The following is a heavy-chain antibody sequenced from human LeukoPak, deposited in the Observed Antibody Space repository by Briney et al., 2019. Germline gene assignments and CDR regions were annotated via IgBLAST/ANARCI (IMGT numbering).Heavy chain of an antibody. CDR2: IYYSGST. CDR1: GGSISSSSYY. Sequence: SSETLSLTCTVSGGSISSSSYYWGWIRQPPGKGLEWIGSIYYSGSTYYNPSLKSRVTISVDTSKNQFSLKLSSVTAADTAVYYCARGRGEYSYGFGHWDYYFDYWGQGTLVTVSS. CDR3: ARGRGEYSYGFGHWDYYFDY. D-gene: IGHD5-18*01. J-gene: IGHJ4*02. V-gene: IGHV4-39*07.